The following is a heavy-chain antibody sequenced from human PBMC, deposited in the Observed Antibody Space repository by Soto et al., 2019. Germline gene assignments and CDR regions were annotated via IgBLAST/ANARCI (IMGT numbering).Heavy chain of an antibody. J-gene: IGHJ3*02. CDR3: ARLDILTGYYSGAFDI. CDR2: IYYSGST. CDR1: GGSISSSSYY. Sequence: QLQLQESGPGLVKPSETLSLTCTVSGGSISSSSYYWGWIRQPPGKGLEWIGSIYYSGSTYYNPSLKSRVTISVDTSKNQFSLKLSSVTAADTAVYYCARLDILTGYYSGAFDIWGQGTMVTVSS. D-gene: IGHD3-9*01. V-gene: IGHV4-39*01.